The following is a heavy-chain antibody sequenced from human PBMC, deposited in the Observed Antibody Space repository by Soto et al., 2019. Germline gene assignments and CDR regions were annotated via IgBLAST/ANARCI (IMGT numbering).Heavy chain of an antibody. Sequence: HPGGSLRLSCAASGFTFSSYGMHWVRQAPGKGLEWVAVIWYDGSNKYYADSVKGRFTISRDNSKNTLYLQMNSLRAEDTAVYYCARDQYYYDSSGYYYNYWGQGTLVTVSS. CDR1: GFTFSSYG. D-gene: IGHD3-22*01. CDR3: ARDQYYYDSSGYYYNY. J-gene: IGHJ4*02. CDR2: IWYDGSNK. V-gene: IGHV3-33*01.